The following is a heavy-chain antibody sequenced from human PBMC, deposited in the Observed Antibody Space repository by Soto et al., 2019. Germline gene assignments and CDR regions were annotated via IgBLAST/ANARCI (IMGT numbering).Heavy chain of an antibody. Sequence: QVQLLQSGAEVKKPGSSVRVSCEASGGTFGTYAISWVRQAPGQGLEWMGEIIPIFGTVNYAQKFQGRVTITADESTTTVYTDLRSLRSEDTAVYYCAKGALAGTPTSYYYYGMDVWGQGTTVTVSS. CDR3: AKGALAGTPTSYYYYGMDV. J-gene: IGHJ6*02. CDR1: GGTFGTYA. CDR2: IIPIFGTV. D-gene: IGHD6-19*01. V-gene: IGHV1-69*12.